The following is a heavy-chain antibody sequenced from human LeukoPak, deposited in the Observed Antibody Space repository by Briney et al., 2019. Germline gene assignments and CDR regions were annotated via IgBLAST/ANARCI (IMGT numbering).Heavy chain of an antibody. Sequence: GESLKISCKGSGYSFTSYWIGWVRQMPGKGLEWMGIIYPGDSDTRYSPSFQAQVPISADKSISTAYLQWSSLKASDTAMYYCARSCRDGYRDFDYWGQGTLVTVSS. J-gene: IGHJ4*02. CDR3: ARSCRDGYRDFDY. D-gene: IGHD5-24*01. CDR1: GYSFTSYW. CDR2: IYPGDSDT. V-gene: IGHV5-51*01.